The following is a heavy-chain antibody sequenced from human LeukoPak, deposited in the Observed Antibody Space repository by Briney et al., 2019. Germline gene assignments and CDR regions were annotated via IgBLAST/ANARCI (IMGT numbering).Heavy chain of an antibody. CDR2: IYYSGTT. J-gene: IGHJ4*02. Sequence: SQTLSLTCTVSGGSISSGGYHWSWLRQHPGKGLEWIGHIYYSGTTYYNPSLKRRVTISIDTSKKQFSLKLSSVTAADTAVYYCARVYCSGGSCYVDYWGQGTLVTVSS. D-gene: IGHD2-15*01. CDR1: GGSISSGGYH. CDR3: ARVYCSGGSCYVDY. V-gene: IGHV4-31*03.